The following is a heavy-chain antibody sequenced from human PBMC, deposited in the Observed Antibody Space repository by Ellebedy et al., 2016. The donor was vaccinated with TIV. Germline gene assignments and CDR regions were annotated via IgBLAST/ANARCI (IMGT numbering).Heavy chain of an antibody. CDR1: GYTFTIYD. V-gene: IGHV1-8*01. CDR3: ARTYCNGDSCFSGVSDS. D-gene: IGHD2-21*02. J-gene: IGHJ4*02. Sequence: ASVKVSCXASGYTFTIYDINWVRQASGQGLEWMGWMNPNTGNTGYAPKFQGRVSMTRITSISTAFLELSSLESEDTAIYYCARTYCNGDSCFSGVSDSWGQGTLVTVSS. CDR2: MNPNTGNT.